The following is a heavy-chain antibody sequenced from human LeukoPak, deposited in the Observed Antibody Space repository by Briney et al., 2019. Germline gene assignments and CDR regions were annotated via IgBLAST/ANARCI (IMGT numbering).Heavy chain of an antibody. D-gene: IGHD3-10*01. J-gene: IGHJ4*02. V-gene: IGHV3-30*18. CDR3: ANLRTGSFDY. CDR1: GFTFSSYG. CDR2: ISYDGSNK. Sequence: GGSLRLSCAASGFTFSSYGMHWVRQAPGKGLEWVAVISYDGSNKYCADSVKGRFTISRDNSKNTLYLQMNSLRAEDTAVYYCANLRTGSFDYWGQGTLVTVSS.